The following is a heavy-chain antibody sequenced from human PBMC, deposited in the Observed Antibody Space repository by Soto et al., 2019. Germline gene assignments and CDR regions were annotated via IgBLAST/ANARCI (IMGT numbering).Heavy chain of an antibody. CDR3: AKVEPRFYYDSTGYYPFDY. CDR1: GFTFSNYA. D-gene: IGHD3-22*01. V-gene: IGHV3-23*01. Sequence: GGSLRLSCAASGFTFSNYAMTWVRQAPGKGLEWVSALSGSGVSTYYADSVMGRFTISRDNSKNTVYLQMNSLRAEDTAVYYCAKVEPRFYYDSTGYYPFDYWGQGTLVTVSS. J-gene: IGHJ4*02. CDR2: LSGSGVST.